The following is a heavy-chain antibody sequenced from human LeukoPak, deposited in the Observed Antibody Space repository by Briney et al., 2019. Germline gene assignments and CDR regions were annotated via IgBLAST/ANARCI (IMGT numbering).Heavy chain of an antibody. CDR2: IIPIFGTA. J-gene: IGHJ1*01. D-gene: IGHD2-2*01. CDR1: GGTFSSYA. CDR3: ARGGDIVVVPAAMIPRYLNGDYHRAEYFQH. Sequence: ASVKVSCKASGGTFSSYAISWVRQAPGQGLEWMGGIIPIFGTANYAQKFQGRVTITADESTSTAYMELSSLRSEDTAVYYCARGGDIVVVPAAMIPRYLNGDYHRAEYFQHWGQGTLVTVS. V-gene: IGHV1-69*13.